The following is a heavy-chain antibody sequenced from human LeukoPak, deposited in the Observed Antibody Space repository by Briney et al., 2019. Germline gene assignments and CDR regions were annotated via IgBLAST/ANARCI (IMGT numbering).Heavy chain of an antibody. CDR2: ISSSSSTI. J-gene: IGHJ6*03. D-gene: IGHD6-6*01. CDR1: GFTFSSYS. Sequence: GRSLRLSCAASGFTFSSYSMNWVRQAPGKGLEWVSYISSSSSTIYYADSVKGRFTISRDNAKNLLYLQMNSLRAEDTAVYYCARRSSGREFYYYYYMDVWGKGTTVTVSS. V-gene: IGHV3-48*01. CDR3: ARRSSGREFYYYYYMDV.